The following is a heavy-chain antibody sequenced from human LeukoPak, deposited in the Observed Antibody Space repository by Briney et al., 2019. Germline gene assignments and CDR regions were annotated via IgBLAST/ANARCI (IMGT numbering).Heavy chain of an antibody. V-gene: IGHV5-51*01. CDR2: IYPGDSDT. CDR1: GYSFTCYL. CDR3: ARRRSDGMDV. J-gene: IGHJ6*02. Sequence: GESLKISWKGSGYSFTCYLIGWVRQMPGKGLEWMGIIYPGDSDTRYSPSFQGQVTISADKSISTAYLQWSSLKASYTAMYYCARRRSDGMDVWGQGTTVTVSS. D-gene: IGHD3-10*01.